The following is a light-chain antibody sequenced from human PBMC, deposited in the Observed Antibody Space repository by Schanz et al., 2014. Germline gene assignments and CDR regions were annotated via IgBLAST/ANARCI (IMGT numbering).Light chain of an antibody. CDR1: QSISAW. CDR2: AAS. Sequence: DIQMTQSPSTLSASVGDRVTITCRASQSISAWLAWYQQKPGMAPKLLIYAASSLQSGVPSRFSGSGSGTDFTLTISSLRADDAAVYYCQQYYGVPLTFGGGTKVEI. V-gene: IGKV1-5*01. CDR3: QQYYGVPLT. J-gene: IGKJ4*01.